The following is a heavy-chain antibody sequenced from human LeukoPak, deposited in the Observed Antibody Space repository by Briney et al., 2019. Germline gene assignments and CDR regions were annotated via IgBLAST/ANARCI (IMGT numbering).Heavy chain of an antibody. J-gene: IGHJ4*02. CDR2: ISGSGGST. D-gene: IGHD6-13*01. CDR1: GFTFRSSA. CDR3: AKVETPAAATLRGFDY. Sequence: GGSLRLSCAASGFTFRSSAMNWVRQAPGKGLEWVSGISGSGGSTYYADSVKGRVTISRDNFKNTLYLQTNSLRAEDTAVYYCAKVETPAAATLRGFDYWGQGTLVTVSS. V-gene: IGHV3-23*01.